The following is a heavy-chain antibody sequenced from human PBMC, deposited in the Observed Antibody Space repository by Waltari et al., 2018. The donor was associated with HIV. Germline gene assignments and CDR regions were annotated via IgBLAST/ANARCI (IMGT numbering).Heavy chain of an antibody. CDR3: ARIGYSSRWYRGAWYFDL. D-gene: IGHD6-13*01. Sequence: EAQLEESGGALVQPGESLRLSCAASGFTFNIYEMNWVRQAPGKGLEWISYISSSGSTINYADSVKGRFIISRDNANNSLYLQVNNPRVEDTATYYCARIGYSSRWYRGAWYFDLWGRGTLVTVSS. CDR2: ISSSGSTI. J-gene: IGHJ2*01. V-gene: IGHV3-48*03. CDR1: GFTFNIYE.